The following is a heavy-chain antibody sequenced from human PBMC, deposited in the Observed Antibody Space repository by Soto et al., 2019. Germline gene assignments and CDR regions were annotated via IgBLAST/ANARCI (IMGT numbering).Heavy chain of an antibody. CDR2: ISGSGGST. Sequence: GGSLRLSCAASGFTFSSYAMSWVRQAPGKGLEWVSAISGSGGSTYYADSVKGRFTISRDNSKNTLYLQMNSLRAEDTAVYYCAKWGYCSGGSCYYDYWGQGTLVTVSS. CDR3: AKWGYCSGGSCYYDY. D-gene: IGHD2-15*01. V-gene: IGHV3-23*01. J-gene: IGHJ4*02. CDR1: GFTFSSYA.